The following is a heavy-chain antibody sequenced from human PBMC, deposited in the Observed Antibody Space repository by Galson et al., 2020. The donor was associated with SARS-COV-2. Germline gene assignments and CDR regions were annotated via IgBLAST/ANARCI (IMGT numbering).Heavy chain of an antibody. CDR3: VRGGLSSSSWDCRTSSGCAP. CDR1: GDGLSRNT. V-gene: IGHV6-1*01. CDR2: TYYRSKWYN. D-gene: IGHD6-13*01. J-gene: IGHJ5*02. Sequence: SQTLSLPCAISGDGLSRNTWNWVRQSPSRGLEWLGNTYYRSKWYNASAVSVQSRITINPDTSKNQFSLQLNSVTPEDTAIYYCVRGGLSSSSWDCRTSSGCAPWGQGTLVTVSA.